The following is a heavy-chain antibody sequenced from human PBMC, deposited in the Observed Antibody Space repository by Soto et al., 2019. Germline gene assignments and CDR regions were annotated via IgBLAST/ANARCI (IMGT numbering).Heavy chain of an antibody. V-gene: IGHV3-30*18. D-gene: IGHD3-3*01. J-gene: IGHJ5*02. CDR1: GFTFSSYG. CDR3: AKDRAYYDFWSGYLLVP. CDR2: ISYDGSNK. Sequence: GGSLRLSCAASGFTFSSYGMHWVRQAPGKGLEWVAVISYDGSNKYYADSVKGRFTISRDNSKNTLYLQMNSLRAEDTAVYYCAKDRAYYDFWSGYLLVPWGQGTLVTVSS.